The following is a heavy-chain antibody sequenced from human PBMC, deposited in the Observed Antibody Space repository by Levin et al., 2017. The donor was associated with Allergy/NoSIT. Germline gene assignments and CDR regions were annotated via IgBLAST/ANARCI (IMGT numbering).Heavy chain of an antibody. CDR1: GFTFSSYG. CDR3: AKVPQAVGFDY. Sequence: GESLKISCAASGFTFSSYGMHWVRQAPGKGLEWVAVISYDGSNKYYADSVKGRFIISRDNSKNTLYLQMNSLRAEDTAVYYCAKVPQAVGFDYWGQGTLVTVSS. D-gene: IGHD1-26*01. V-gene: IGHV3-30*18. J-gene: IGHJ4*02. CDR2: ISYDGSNK.